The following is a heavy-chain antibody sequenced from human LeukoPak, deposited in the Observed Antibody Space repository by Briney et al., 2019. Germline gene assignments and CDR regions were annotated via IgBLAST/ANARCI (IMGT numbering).Heavy chain of an antibody. V-gene: IGHV1-2*06. CDR2: INPNSGGT. D-gene: IGHD5-18*01. J-gene: IGHJ4*02. CDR3: ARDQRGYSYGLTMIGY. CDR1: GYTFTGYY. Sequence: ASVKVSCKASGYTFTGYYMHWVRRAPGQGLEWMGRINPNSGGTNYAQKFQGRVTMTRDTSISTAYMELSRLRSDDTAVYYCARDQRGYSYGLTMIGYWGQGTLVTVSS.